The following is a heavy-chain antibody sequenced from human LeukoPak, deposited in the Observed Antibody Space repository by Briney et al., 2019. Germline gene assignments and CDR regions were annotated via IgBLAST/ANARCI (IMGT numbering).Heavy chain of an antibody. CDR3: ARGRQGSGYSVDY. CDR2: IIPIFGTA. J-gene: IGHJ4*02. CDR1: GGTFSSYA. Sequence: ASVKVSCKASGGTFSSYAISWVRQAPGQGLEWMGGIIPIFGTANYAQKFQGRVTITADESTSTAYMELSSLRSKDTAVYYCARGRQGSGYSVDYWGQGTLVTVSS. D-gene: IGHD3-22*01. V-gene: IGHV1-69*13.